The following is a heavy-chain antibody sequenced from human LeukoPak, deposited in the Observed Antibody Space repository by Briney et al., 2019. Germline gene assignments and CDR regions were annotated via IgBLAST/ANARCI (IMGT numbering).Heavy chain of an antibody. J-gene: IGHJ3*02. CDR3: AKVEYGSGSYGTFDM. D-gene: IGHD3-10*01. V-gene: IGHV3-23*01. Sequence: GGSLSLSCAASGFTFTDYAMNWVRPAPGKGLDWVSAISISGGSTYYADSVRGRFTISRDKSKNTLYLQMNSLRAEDTAVYYCAKVEYGSGSYGTFDMWGLGTMVTVSS. CDR2: ISISGGST. CDR1: GFTFTDYA.